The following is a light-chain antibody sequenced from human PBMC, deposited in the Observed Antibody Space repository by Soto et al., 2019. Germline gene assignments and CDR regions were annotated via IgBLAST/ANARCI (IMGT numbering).Light chain of an antibody. Sequence: EIILTQSPGTLSVSPGERVTLSCRATQSVDTNLAWYQQKPGQPPRLLIYGASTRATGIPARFSGSGSGTEFTLTISSLQSEAFAVYYCQQYNKRPRTFGQGTKVHIK. CDR1: QSVDTN. CDR2: GAS. J-gene: IGKJ1*01. V-gene: IGKV3-15*01. CDR3: QQYNKRPRT.